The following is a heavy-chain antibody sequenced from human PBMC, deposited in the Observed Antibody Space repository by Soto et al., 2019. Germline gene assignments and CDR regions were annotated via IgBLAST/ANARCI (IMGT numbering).Heavy chain of an antibody. D-gene: IGHD5-12*01. J-gene: IGHJ6*03. V-gene: IGHV4-59*08. CDR2: IYYSGST. CDR3: ARRTEAEYSGYDEGLYYYYYMDV. CDR1: GGSISSYY. Sequence: PSETLSLTCTVSGGSISSYYWSWIRQPPGKGLEWIGYIYYSGSTNYNPSLKSRVTISVDTSKNQFSLKLSSVTAADTAVYYCARRTEAEYSGYDEGLYYYYYMDVRGKGTTVTVSS.